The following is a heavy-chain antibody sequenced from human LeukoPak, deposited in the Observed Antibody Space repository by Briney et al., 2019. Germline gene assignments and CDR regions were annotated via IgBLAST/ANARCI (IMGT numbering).Heavy chain of an antibody. CDR3: ARGRVPITIFGY. Sequence: GRSLRLSCAASGFTFSSYGMHWVRQAPGKGLEWVAVIWYDGSNKCYADSVKGRFTISRDNSKNTLYLQMNSLRAEDTAVYYCARGRVPITIFGYWGQGTLVTVSS. J-gene: IGHJ4*02. CDR2: IWYDGSNK. V-gene: IGHV3-33*01. D-gene: IGHD3-3*01. CDR1: GFTFSSYG.